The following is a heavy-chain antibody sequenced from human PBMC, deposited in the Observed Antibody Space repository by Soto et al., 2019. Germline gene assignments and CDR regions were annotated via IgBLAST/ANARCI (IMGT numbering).Heavy chain of an antibody. D-gene: IGHD2-21*01. J-gene: IGHJ3*02. Sequence: SVMVSCKARGFTYAITAMQWVGQARGQRLEWIGWIVVGSGNTNYAQKFQERVTIARDMSTSTAYMELSSLRSEDTAVYYWAAEYCGCECYSSAAMGDAFDIWGQ. V-gene: IGHV1-58*02. CDR1: GFTYAITA. CDR3: AAEYCGCECYSSAAMGDAFDI. CDR2: IVVGSGNT.